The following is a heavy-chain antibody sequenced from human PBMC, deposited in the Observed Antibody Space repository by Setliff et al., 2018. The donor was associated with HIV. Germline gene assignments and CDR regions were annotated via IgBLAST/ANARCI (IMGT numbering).Heavy chain of an antibody. D-gene: IGHD3-3*01. Sequence: PGESLKISCKGSGYSFTSHWIAWVRQMPGQGLEWMGIIYPSDSATAYSPSFQGQITISADKSISTAYLQWSSLKASDTAIYYCARSHFITLFGVIYYPGCFDLWGRGTQVTVSS. CDR2: IYPSDSAT. CDR1: GYSFTSHW. V-gene: IGHV5-51*01. CDR3: ARSHFITLFGVIYYPGCFDL. J-gene: IGHJ2*01.